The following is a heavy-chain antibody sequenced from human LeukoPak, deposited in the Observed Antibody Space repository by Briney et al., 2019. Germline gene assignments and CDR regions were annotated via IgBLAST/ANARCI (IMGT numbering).Heavy chain of an antibody. D-gene: IGHD4-11*01. Sequence: PSETLSLTCAVYGGSFSGYYWSWIRQPPGKGLEWIGEINHSGSTNYNPSLKSRVTISVDTSKNQFSLKLSSVTAADTAVYYCARDPTVTRPYYYGMDVWGQGTTVTVSS. CDR2: INHSGST. CDR1: GGSFSGYY. V-gene: IGHV4-34*01. J-gene: IGHJ6*02. CDR3: ARDPTVTRPYYYGMDV.